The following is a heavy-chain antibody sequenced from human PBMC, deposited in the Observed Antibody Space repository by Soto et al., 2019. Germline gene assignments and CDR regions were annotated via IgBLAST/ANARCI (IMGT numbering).Heavy chain of an antibody. J-gene: IGHJ6*02. V-gene: IGHV5-51*01. Sequence: PGKSLKISCKTSGYSSITYWLVWARQMPGKGLEWMGITNPVDSEIRYTPSFQGRVTISADRSINTAYLQWSSLEASDTAIYYCARHEHFYYQFYGIDVWGQGTTVTVSS. D-gene: IGHD3-3*02. CDR1: GYSSITYW. CDR2: TNPVDSEI. CDR3: ARHEHFYYQFYGIDV.